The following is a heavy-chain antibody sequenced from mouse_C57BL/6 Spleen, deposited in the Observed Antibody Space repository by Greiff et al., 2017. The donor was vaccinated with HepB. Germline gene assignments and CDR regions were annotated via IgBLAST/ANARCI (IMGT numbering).Heavy chain of an antibody. CDR2: INPNNGGT. CDR1: GYTFTDYN. V-gene: IGHV1-18*01. Sequence: EVQLQQSGPELVKPGASVKIPCKASGYTFTDYNMDWVKQSHGKSLEWIGDINPNNGGTIYNQKFKGKATLTVDKSSSTAYMELRSLTYEDTAVYYCARSLDWDGGNYFDYWGQGTTLTVSS. D-gene: IGHD4-1*01. CDR3: ARSLDWDGGNYFDY. J-gene: IGHJ2*01.